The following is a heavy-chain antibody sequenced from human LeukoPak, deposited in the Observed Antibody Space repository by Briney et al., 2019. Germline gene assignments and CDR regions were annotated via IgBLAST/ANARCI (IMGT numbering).Heavy chain of an antibody. V-gene: IGHV4-59*01. CDR2: IYYSGST. Sequence: PSETLSLTCTVSGGSISSYYWSWIRQPPGKGLEWIGYIYYSGSTNYNPSLKSRVTISVDTSKNQFSREQGSVTAADTALHCCARGRTTAFWGQGTMVTVSS. CDR1: GGSISSYY. CDR3: ARGRTTAF. J-gene: IGHJ3*01. D-gene: IGHD1-7*01.